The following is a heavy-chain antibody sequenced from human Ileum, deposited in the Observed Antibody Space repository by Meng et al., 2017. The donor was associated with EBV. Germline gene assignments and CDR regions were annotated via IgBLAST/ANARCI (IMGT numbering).Heavy chain of an antibody. V-gene: IGHV4-39*01. CDR1: GGSISRSSYY. CDR2: IYYSGST. J-gene: IGHJ4*02. D-gene: IGHD2-2*01. Sequence: QLQDPGHVLATPSVTLSLTCTVFGGSISRSSYYWGWIRHPPGKGLEWIGSIYYSGSTYYNPSLKSRVTISVDTSKSQFSLKLSSVTAADTAVYYCARSIVVVPAAIYYWGQGTLVTVSS. CDR3: ARSIVVVPAAIYY.